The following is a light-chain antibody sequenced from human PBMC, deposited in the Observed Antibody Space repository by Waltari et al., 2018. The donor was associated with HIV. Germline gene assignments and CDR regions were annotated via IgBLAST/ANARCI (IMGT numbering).Light chain of an antibody. Sequence: QSALTQPASVSGSLGQSITFSCTGTSSDIGSYNYVSWYQQHPGKAPKIIIYDVTNRPSGVSNRFSGSKSGNTASLTISGLQAEDEADYYCTSFTSSSAWVFGGVTMLTVL. V-gene: IGLV2-14*03. CDR2: DVT. J-gene: IGLJ3*02. CDR1: SSDIGSYNY. CDR3: TSFTSSSAWV.